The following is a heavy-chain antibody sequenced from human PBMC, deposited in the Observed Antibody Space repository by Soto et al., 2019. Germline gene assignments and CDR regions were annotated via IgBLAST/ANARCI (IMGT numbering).Heavy chain of an antibody. Sequence: QVQLQESGPGLVKPSQTLSLTCTVSGGSISSGGYYWSWIRQHPGKGLEWIGYIYYSGSTYYNPCLKSRVTVSVDTSKNQFSLKLSSVTAADTAVYYCARGRDYYDSSGFFDYWGQGTLVTVSS. CDR3: ARGRDYYDSSGFFDY. V-gene: IGHV4-31*03. J-gene: IGHJ4*02. CDR2: IYYSGST. D-gene: IGHD3-22*01. CDR1: GGSISSGGYY.